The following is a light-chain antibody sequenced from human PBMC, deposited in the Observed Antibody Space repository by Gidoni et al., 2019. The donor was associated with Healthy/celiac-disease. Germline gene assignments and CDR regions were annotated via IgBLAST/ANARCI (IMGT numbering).Light chain of an antibody. CDR3: QQYNNWPRT. Sequence: EIVMTQSPATLSVSPGERATLSCRASQSVSSNLAWYQQKPGQAPRLLIYGASTRATGIPARFSGSGSGTEFTLTISSLQSEDVAVYYCQQYNNWPRTFGQWTKVEIK. V-gene: IGKV3-15*01. CDR1: QSVSSN. J-gene: IGKJ1*01. CDR2: GAS.